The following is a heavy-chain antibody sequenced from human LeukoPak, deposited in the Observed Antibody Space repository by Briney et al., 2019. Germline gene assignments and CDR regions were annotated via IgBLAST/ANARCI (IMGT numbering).Heavy chain of an antibody. CDR2: ISSRGSTI. D-gene: IGHD2-15*01. CDR3: ARDTRLDY. V-gene: IGHV3-48*03. Sequence: GGSLRLSCAASGFTFSSYEMDWVRQAPGKGLEWVSYISSRGSTIYYADSVKGRFTISRDNAKNSLYLHMNSLRAEDTAVYYCARDTRLDYWGQGTLVTVSS. J-gene: IGHJ4*02. CDR1: GFTFSSYE.